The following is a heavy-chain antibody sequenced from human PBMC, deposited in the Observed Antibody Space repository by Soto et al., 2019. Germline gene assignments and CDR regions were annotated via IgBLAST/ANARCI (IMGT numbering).Heavy chain of an antibody. CDR1: GFTFSSYG. Sequence: GGSLRLSCAASGFTFSSYGMHWVRQAPGKGLEWVAVISYDGSNKYYADSVKGRFTISRDNSKNTLYLQMNSLRAEDTAVYYCAKDLMMATYYSYSMDVWGQGTMVTVSS. J-gene: IGHJ6*02. V-gene: IGHV3-30*18. D-gene: IGHD3-16*01. CDR3: AKDLMMATYYSYSMDV. CDR2: ISYDGSNK.